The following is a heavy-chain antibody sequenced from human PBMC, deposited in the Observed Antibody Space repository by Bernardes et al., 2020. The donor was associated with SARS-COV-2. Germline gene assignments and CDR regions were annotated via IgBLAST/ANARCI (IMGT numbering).Heavy chain of an antibody. CDR1: GFTFSSYW. V-gene: IGHV3-7*01. CDR2: IKQDGSEK. Sequence: GGSLRLSCAASGFTFSSYWMSWVRQAPGKGLEWVANIKQDGSEKYYVDSVKGRFTISRDNAKNSLYLQMNSLRAEDTAVYYCARDLLEAVVPAAKEEDTYYYYYGMDVWGQGTTVTVSS. CDR3: ARDLLEAVVPAAKEEDTYYYYYGMDV. D-gene: IGHD2-2*01. J-gene: IGHJ6*02.